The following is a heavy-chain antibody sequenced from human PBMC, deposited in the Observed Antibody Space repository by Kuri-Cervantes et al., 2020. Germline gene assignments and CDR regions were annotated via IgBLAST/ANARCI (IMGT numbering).Heavy chain of an antibody. Sequence: GGSLRLSCVASGFTFSSYAMHCVRQAPGKGLEWVSGICWNSGSIGYTDSVKGRFTISRDNAKNSLYLQMNSLRTEDTALYYCAKDHGAKRVIVFDYWGQGTLVTVSS. J-gene: IGHJ4*02. CDR1: GFTFSSYA. V-gene: IGHV3-9*01. CDR3: AKDHGAKRVIVFDY. CDR2: ICWNSGSI. D-gene: IGHD2-15*01.